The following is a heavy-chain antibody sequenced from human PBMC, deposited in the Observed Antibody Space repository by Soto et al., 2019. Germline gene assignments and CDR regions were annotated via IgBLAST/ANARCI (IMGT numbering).Heavy chain of an antibody. V-gene: IGHV1-18*01. CDR2: ISAYNGNT. Sequence: ASVKVSCKASGYTFTSYGISWVRQAPGQGLEWMGWISAYNGNTNYAQKLQGRVTMTTDTSTSTAYMELRSLRSDDTAVYYCARSRRGAYSSGWYSPSGYYNYGIDVWG. CDR3: ARSRRGAYSSGWYSPSGYYNYGIDV. D-gene: IGHD6-19*01. CDR1: GYTFTSYG. J-gene: IGHJ6*02.